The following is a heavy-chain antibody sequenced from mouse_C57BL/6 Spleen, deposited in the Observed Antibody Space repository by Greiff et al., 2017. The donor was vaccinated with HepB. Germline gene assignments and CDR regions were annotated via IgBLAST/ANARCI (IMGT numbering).Heavy chain of an antibody. Sequence: QVQLQQPGAELVMPGASVKLSCKASGYTFTSYWMHWVKQRPGQGLEWIGEIDPSDSYTNYNQKFKGKSTLTVDKSSSTAYMQLSSLTSEDSAVYYGARTAYYYGSSPFDYWGQGTTLTVSS. V-gene: IGHV1-69*01. CDR1: GYTFTSYW. D-gene: IGHD1-1*01. J-gene: IGHJ2*01. CDR2: IDPSDSYT. CDR3: ARTAYYYGSSPFDY.